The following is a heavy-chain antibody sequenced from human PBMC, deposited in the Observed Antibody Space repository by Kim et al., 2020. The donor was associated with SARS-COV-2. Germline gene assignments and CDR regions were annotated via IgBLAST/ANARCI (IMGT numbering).Heavy chain of an antibody. D-gene: IGHD3-3*01. CDR3: ARELRFLALDY. CDR2: INPNSGDT. J-gene: IGHJ4*02. CDR1: GYTFTGYY. Sequence: ASVKVSCKASGYTFTGYYIHWVRQAPGQGLEWMGWINPNSGDTTYAHTFQGRVTMTRGTSISTAYMDLSRLRSDDTAVYYCARELRFLALDYWGQGTLVTVSS. V-gene: IGHV1-2*02.